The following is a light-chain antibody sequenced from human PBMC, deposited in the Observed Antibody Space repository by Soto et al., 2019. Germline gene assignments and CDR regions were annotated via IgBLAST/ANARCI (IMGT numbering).Light chain of an antibody. CDR2: GAS. V-gene: IGKV3-20*01. CDR1: QGISINY. Sequence: EIVLTQSPGTLSLSPGERATLSCRASQGISINYLAWYQQKPGQAPRLLFYGASNWAIVIPDRFRGSGSGTDFTRTISRLEPEDFAVYYCQQYGDSPCTFGQGTTGEIK. J-gene: IGKJ1*01. CDR3: QQYGDSPCT.